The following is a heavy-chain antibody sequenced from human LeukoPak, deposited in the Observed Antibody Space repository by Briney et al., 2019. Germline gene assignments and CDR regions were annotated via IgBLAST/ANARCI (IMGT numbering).Heavy chain of an antibody. Sequence: SETLSLTCTVSGGSIRSSYYYRGWIRQPPGKGLEWIGSIYDSGSTYYNPSLKSRVTISVDTSKNQFSLKLNSVTAADTAVYYCAREMATANFDYWGQGTLVTVSS. D-gene: IGHD5-24*01. CDR3: AREMATANFDY. J-gene: IGHJ4*02. V-gene: IGHV4-39*02. CDR2: IYDSGST. CDR1: GGSIRSSYYY.